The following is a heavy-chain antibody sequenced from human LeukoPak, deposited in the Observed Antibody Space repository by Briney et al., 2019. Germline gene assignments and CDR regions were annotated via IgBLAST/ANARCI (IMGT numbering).Heavy chain of an antibody. CDR2: ISGNSYTT. V-gene: IGHV3-23*01. CDR3: AKQRGDYADFGDY. D-gene: IGHD4-17*01. Sequence: GGSLRLSCAASGFTFINYAMSWVRQRLGRGLEGVSAISGNSYTTSYADAVKGRFTVSRDNSKNTLYLQMNSLRADDTAVYYCAKQRGDYADFGDYWGQGTLVTVSS. CDR1: GFTFINYA. J-gene: IGHJ4*02.